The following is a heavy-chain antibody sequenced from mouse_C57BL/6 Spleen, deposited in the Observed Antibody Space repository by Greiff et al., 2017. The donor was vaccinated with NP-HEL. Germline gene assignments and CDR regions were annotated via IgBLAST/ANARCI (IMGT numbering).Heavy chain of an antibody. CDR2: IDPSDSET. CDR1: GYTFTSYW. Sequence: VQLQQPGAELVRPGSSVKLSCKASGYTFTSYWMHWVKQRPIQGLEWIGNIDPSDSETHYNQKFKDKATLTVDKSSSTAYMQLSSLTSEDSAVYYCARKLSKADFDVWGTGTTVTVSS. D-gene: IGHD2-12*01. V-gene: IGHV1-52*01. J-gene: IGHJ1*03. CDR3: ARKLSKADFDV.